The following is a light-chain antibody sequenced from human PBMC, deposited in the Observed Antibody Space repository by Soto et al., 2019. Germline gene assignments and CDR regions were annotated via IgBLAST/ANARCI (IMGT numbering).Light chain of an antibody. J-gene: IGKJ3*01. Sequence: DIQMTQSPSSLSASVGDRVTITCQASQDIRKYLSWYQQKPGRAPKLLIYGAYNLETGVPSRFSGSGYGTDFTLTISSMQPEEIAKYYCQHYDNLPPFTFGPGTKVAIK. CDR1: QDIRKY. V-gene: IGKV1-33*01. CDR2: GAY. CDR3: QHYDNLPPFT.